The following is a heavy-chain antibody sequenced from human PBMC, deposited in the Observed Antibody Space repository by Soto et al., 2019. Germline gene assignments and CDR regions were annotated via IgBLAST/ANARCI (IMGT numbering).Heavy chain of an antibody. J-gene: IGHJ5*02. CDR1: GFTFSSYS. Sequence: XGSLLLSFAASGFTFSSYSMNGVRQAPGKGLEWVSSISSSSSYIYYADSVKGRFTISRDNAKNSLYLQMNSLRAEDTAVYYCARDPETGIAAADTNWFDPWGQGTLVTVSS. D-gene: IGHD6-13*01. CDR2: ISSSSSYI. CDR3: ARDPETGIAAADTNWFDP. V-gene: IGHV3-21*01.